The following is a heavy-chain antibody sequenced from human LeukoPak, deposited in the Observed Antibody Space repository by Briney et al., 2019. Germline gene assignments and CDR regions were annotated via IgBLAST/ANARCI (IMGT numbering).Heavy chain of an antibody. CDR3: ARDYLNSYDFWSGYYKYFDY. CDR1: GGSISSSSYY. V-gene: IGHV4-39*07. J-gene: IGHJ4*02. D-gene: IGHD3-3*01. CDR2: IYYSGCT. Sequence: SETLSLTCTVSGGSISSSSYYWGWIRQPPGKGLEWIGSIYYSGCTYYNPSLKIRVTISVDTSKNHFSLRLSSVTAADTAVYYCARDYLNSYDFWSGYYKYFDYWGQGTLVTVSS.